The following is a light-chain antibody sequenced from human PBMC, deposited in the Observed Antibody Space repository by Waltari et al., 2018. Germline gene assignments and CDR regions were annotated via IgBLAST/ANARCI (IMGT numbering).Light chain of an antibody. J-gene: IGKJ1*01. CDR3: HQYDKSPET. V-gene: IGKV3-20*01. Sequence: ELVLTQSPGTLSLSPGERATLSCRASQSVTSSYLAWYLQKPGQAPRLLIYRASSRATGIPDRFSGSGSGTDFTLTISTLEPEDFGVYYCHQYDKSPETFGQGTKLEIK. CDR2: RAS. CDR1: QSVTSSY.